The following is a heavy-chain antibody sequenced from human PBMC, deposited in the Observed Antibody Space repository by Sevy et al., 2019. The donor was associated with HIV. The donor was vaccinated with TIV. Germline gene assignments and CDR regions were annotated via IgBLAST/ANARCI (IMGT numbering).Heavy chain of an antibody. CDR3: AITLH. CDR2: ISNDGSNK. CDR1: GFTFSSFG. V-gene: IGHV3-30*03. J-gene: IGHJ3*01. Sequence: GGSLRLSCAASGFTFSSFGMHWVRQAPGKGLEWVAHISNDGSNKYYADSVKGRFTISRDNSKNTLYLQMDSLRAEDTAVYYCAITLHWGQRTMVTVSS.